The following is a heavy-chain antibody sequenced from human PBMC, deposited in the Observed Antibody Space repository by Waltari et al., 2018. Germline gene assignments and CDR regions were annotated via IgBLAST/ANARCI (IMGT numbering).Heavy chain of an antibody. J-gene: IGHJ6*03. CDR1: CGSFSDYY. D-gene: IGHD2-2*01. V-gene: IGHV4-34*01. Sequence: QVQLQQWGAGLLKPSETLSLTCAVYCGSFSDYYWTWIRQPPGKGLEWSGEINRGGSTNYNASLKGRVTISVDSSKTQFSLRLTSVAAADTAVYYCARGACSDTSCYANYYYMDVWGKGTAVTVSS. CDR3: ARGACSDTSCYANYYYMDV. CDR2: INRGGST.